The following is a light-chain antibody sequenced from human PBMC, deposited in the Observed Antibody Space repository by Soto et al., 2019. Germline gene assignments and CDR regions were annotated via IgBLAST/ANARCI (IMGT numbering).Light chain of an antibody. CDR3: KQYGSSGT. CDR2: GAS. Sequence: EIVLTQSPVTLSLSPGEIATLSCSASQSVSNNYLAWYQQKPGQAPRLLIYGASNRATGIPDRFSGSGSGTDFTLTISRLEPEDFAVYYCKQYGSSGTFGQGTKGDIK. CDR1: QSVSNNY. V-gene: IGKV3-20*01. J-gene: IGKJ1*01.